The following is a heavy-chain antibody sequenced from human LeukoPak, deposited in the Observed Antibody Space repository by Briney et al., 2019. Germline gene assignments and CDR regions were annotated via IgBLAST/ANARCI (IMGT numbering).Heavy chain of an antibody. CDR1: GFTFSSYV. CDR2: ISYDGSNE. J-gene: IGHJ4*02. Sequence: GGSLRLSCAASGFTFSSYVMHWVRQAPGKGLEWVAIISYDGSNEYYADSVKGRFTISKDNSKNTLYLQMNSLRTEDTAVYYCARVLRGGNLDMLFDYWGQGTLVTVSP. CDR3: ARVLRGGNLDMLFDY. V-gene: IGHV3-30*04. D-gene: IGHD1-26*01.